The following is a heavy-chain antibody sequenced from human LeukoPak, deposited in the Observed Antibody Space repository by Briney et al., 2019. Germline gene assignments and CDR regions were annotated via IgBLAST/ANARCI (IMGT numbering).Heavy chain of an antibody. V-gene: IGHV1-58*02. J-gene: IGHJ4*02. CDR2: IVVGSGNT. Sequence: SVKVSCKASGFTFTSSAMQWVRQARGRRLEWIGWIVVGSGNTNYAQKFQERVTITRDMSTSTAYMELSSLRSEDTAVYYCAAIPPERGLRYFDPGDYWGQGTLVTVSS. CDR1: GFTFTSSA. D-gene: IGHD3-9*01. CDR3: AAIPPERGLRYFDPGDY.